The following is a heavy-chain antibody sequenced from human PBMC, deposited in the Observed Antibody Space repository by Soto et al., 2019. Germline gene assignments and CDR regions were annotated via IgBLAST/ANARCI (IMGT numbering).Heavy chain of an antibody. J-gene: IGHJ5*02. CDR2: IYYSGST. Sequence: SETLSLTCTVSGGSISSGGYYWSWIRQHPGKGLEWIGYIYYSGSTYYNPSLKSRVTISVDTSKNQFSLKLSSVTAADTAVYYCARGEVEWFDPWGQGILVTVSS. CDR3: ARGEVEWFDP. V-gene: IGHV4-31*03. D-gene: IGHD1-1*01. CDR1: GGSISSGGYY.